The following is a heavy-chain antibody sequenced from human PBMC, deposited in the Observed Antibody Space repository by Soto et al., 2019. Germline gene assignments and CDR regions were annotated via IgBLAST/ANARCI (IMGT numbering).Heavy chain of an antibody. J-gene: IGHJ6*02. CDR3: ARIPRRYCSSTSCYISYYYYYGMDV. Sequence: EVQLLESGGGLVQPGGSLRLSCAASGFTFSSYAMSWVRQAPGKGLEWVSAISGSGGSTYYADSVKGRFTISRDNSRNTMYLQMNRLRAEDTAVYYCARIPRRYCSSTSCYISYYYYYGMDVWGQGTTVTVSS. V-gene: IGHV3-23*01. CDR1: GFTFSSYA. CDR2: ISGSGGST. D-gene: IGHD2-2*02.